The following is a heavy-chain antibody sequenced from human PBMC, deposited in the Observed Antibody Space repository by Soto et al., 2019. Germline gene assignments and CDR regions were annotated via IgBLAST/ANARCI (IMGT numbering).Heavy chain of an antibody. CDR1: GDSVSSNSAA. CDR3: ARGSWDDVTGHYYMDV. CDR2: TYYRSKWYI. J-gene: IGHJ6*03. Sequence: QVQLQQSGPGLVKPSQTLSLTCDISGDSVSSNSAAWNWIRQTPSRGLEWLGRTYYRSKWYINYAVSVKSRITVNPGTSKNPFSLQLNSVTPGETAVYYCARGSWDDVTGHYYMDVWGKGTTVTVSS. D-gene: IGHD1-1*01. V-gene: IGHV6-1*01.